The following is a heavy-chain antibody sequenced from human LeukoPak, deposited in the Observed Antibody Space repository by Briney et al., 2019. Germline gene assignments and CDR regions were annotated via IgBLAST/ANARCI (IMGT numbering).Heavy chain of an antibody. J-gene: IGHJ3*02. Sequence: SETLSLTCTVSGGSVSGYYWSWIRQPPGKGLEWIGYIYYSGSTNYNPSLKSRVTISVDTSKNQFSLKLSSVTAADTAVYYCARHGRPYSPGAFDIWGQGAMVTVSS. V-gene: IGHV4-59*08. CDR2: IYYSGST. CDR1: GGSVSGYY. CDR3: ARHGRPYSPGAFDI. D-gene: IGHD1-26*01.